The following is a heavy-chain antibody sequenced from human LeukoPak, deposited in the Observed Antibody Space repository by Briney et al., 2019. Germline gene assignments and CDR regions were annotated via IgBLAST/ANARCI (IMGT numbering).Heavy chain of an antibody. J-gene: IGHJ4*02. V-gene: IGHV3-21*01. CDR2: ISSSSSYI. CDR1: GFTFSSYS. D-gene: IGHD4-17*01. CDR3: ARDTYGDYDPNYFDY. Sequence: GGSLRPSCAASGFTFSSYSMNWVRQAPGKGLEWVSSISSSSSYIYYADSVKGRFTISRDNAKNSLYLQMNSLRAEDTAVYYCARDTYGDYDPNYFDYWGQGTLVTVSS.